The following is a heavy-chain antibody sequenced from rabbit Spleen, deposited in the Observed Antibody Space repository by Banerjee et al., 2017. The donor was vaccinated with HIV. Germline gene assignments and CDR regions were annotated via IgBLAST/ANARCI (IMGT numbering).Heavy chain of an antibody. CDR1: GFSFSNKAV. CDR2: INAVTGKA. J-gene: IGHJ4*01. D-gene: IGHD4-2*01. CDR3: ARDAAGREDFNL. V-gene: IGHV1S45*01. Sequence: QEQLVESGGGLVKPEGSLKLSCIASGFSFSNKAVMCWVRQAPGKGLEWIACINAVTGKAVYASWAKGRFTFSKTSSTTVTLQMTSLTVADTATYFCARDAAGREDFNLWGQGTLVTVS.